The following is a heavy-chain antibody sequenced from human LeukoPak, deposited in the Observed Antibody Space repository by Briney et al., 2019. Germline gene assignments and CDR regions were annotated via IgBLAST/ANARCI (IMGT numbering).Heavy chain of an antibody. J-gene: IGHJ4*02. CDR3: ARPPSGRYSLDY. CDR2: IYIGGST. Sequence: VGSLRLSCAASVFTSTSYGMHWVRQAPGKGLEWVSVIYIGGSTYYADSVKGRFTISRHNSKNTRYLQRSTLRAEDTPVYYCARPPSGRYSLDYWGQGSLVTVSS. CDR1: VFTSTSYG. D-gene: IGHD1-26*01. V-gene: IGHV3-53*04.